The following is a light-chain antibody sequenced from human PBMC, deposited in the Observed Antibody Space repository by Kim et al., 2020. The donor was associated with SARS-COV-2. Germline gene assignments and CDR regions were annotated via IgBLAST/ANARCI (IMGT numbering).Light chain of an antibody. CDR2: GAS. CDR1: HSVSSNY. J-gene: IGKJ1*01. Sequence: SPGERVTLSCRASHSVSSNYLAWYQQNPGQVPRLLIYGASRRATGIPDRFSGSGSGTDFTLTISRLEPEDFAVYYCHQYGSSPWTFGQGTKVDIK. CDR3: HQYGSSPWT. V-gene: IGKV3-20*01.